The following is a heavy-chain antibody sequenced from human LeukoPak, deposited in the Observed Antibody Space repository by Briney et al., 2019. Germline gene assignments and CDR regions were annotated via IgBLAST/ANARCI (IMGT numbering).Heavy chain of an antibody. J-gene: IGHJ3*02. CDR2: INHSGST. CDR3: ARAPSGSYYKDAFDI. V-gene: IGHV4-34*01. D-gene: IGHD3-10*01. Sequence: PSETLSLTCAVYGGSFSGYYWSWIRQPPGKGLEWIGEINHSGSTNYNPFLKSRVTISVDTSKNQFSLKLSSVTAADTAVYYCARAPSGSYYKDAFDIWGQGTMVTVSS. CDR1: GGSFSGYY.